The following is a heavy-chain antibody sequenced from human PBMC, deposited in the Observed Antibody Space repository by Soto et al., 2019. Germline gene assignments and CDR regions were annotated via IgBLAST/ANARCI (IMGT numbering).Heavy chain of an antibody. CDR1: GFTSSSYG. D-gene: IGHD6-19*01. CDR2: ISYDGSNK. CDR3: AKDSSSGWYDAFDI. Sequence: SLRLSCAASGFTSSSYGMHWVRQAPGKGLEWVAVISYDGSNKYYADSVKGRFTISRDNSKNTLYLQMNSLRAEDTAVYYCAKDSSSGWYDAFDIWGQGTMVTVS. V-gene: IGHV3-30*18. J-gene: IGHJ3*02.